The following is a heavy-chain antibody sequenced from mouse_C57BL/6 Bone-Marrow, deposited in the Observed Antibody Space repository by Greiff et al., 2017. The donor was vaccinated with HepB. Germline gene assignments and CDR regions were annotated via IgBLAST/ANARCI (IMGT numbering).Heavy chain of an antibody. CDR3: AREGYYGSLYYAMDY. J-gene: IGHJ4*01. CDR2: INPNNGGT. V-gene: IGHV1-18*01. Sequence: VQLKQSGPELVKPGASVKIPCKASGYTFTDYNMDWVKQSHGKSLEWIGDINPNNGGTIYNQKFKGKATLTVDKSSSTAYMGLRSLTSEDTAVYYCAREGYYGSLYYAMDYWGQGTSVTVSS. D-gene: IGHD1-1*01. CDR1: GYTFTDYN.